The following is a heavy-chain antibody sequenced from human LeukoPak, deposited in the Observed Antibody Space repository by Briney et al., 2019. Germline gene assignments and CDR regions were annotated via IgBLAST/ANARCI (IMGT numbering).Heavy chain of an antibody. CDR1: RFSFSSYE. J-gene: IGHJ4*02. Sequence: GGSLRLSCAASRFSFSSYEMNWVRQAPGRGLEWVSSISSSGSTIYYADSVKGRFTISRDNAKNSLYLQMNSLRDEDTAVYYCARDAPVWGYCSGGSCYSDYWGQGTLVTVSS. CDR2: ISSSGSTI. D-gene: IGHD2-15*01. CDR3: ARDAPVWGYCSGGSCYSDY. V-gene: IGHV3-48*03.